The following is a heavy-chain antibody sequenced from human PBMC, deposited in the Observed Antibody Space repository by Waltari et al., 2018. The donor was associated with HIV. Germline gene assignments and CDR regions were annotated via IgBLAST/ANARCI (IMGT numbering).Heavy chain of an antibody. J-gene: IGHJ3*02. CDR3: ARLLILEWLLNAFDI. CDR2: IYYSGST. D-gene: IGHD3-3*01. Sequence: QLQLQESGPGLVKPSETLSLTCAVSGGSISSSNYYWGWIRQPPGKGLEWIGSIYYSGSTYYNPSLKSRVTISVDTSKNQFSLKLSSVTAADTAVYYCARLLILEWLLNAFDIWGQGTVVAVSS. CDR1: GGSISSSNYY. V-gene: IGHV4-39*01.